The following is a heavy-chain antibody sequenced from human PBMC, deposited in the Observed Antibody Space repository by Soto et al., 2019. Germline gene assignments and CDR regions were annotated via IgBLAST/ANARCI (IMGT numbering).Heavy chain of an antibody. D-gene: IGHD3-10*02. CDR2: ISPTFGRT. Sequence: QVQLVQSGAEVQKPGSSVKVSCKASGDTFSSYAISWVRQAPGKGLEWMGKISPTFGRTNYAEKFQGRLSISADDSTSTAYMELTSLESEDTAVYYCARDPLSSFAMDVWGQGTTVTVSS. CDR3: ARDPLSSFAMDV. J-gene: IGHJ6*02. V-gene: IGHV1-69*18. CDR1: GDTFSSYA.